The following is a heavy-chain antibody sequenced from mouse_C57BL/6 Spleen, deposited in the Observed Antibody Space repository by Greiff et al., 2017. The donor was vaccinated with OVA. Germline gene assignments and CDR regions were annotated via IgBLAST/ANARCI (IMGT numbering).Heavy chain of an antibody. J-gene: IGHJ3*01. Sequence: VKLMESGAELVRPGASVTLSCKASGYTFTDYEMHWVKQTPVHGLEWIGAIDPETGGTAYNQKFKGKAILTADKSSSTAYMELRSLTSEDSAVYYCTSKDGSSPWFAYWGQGTLVTVSA. CDR2: IDPETGGT. CDR3: TSKDGSSPWFAY. V-gene: IGHV1-15*01. CDR1: GYTFTDYE. D-gene: IGHD1-1*01.